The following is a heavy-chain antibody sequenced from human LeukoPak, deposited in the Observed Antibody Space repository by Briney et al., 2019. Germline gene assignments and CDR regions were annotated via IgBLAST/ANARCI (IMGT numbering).Heavy chain of an antibody. CDR1: GYTITNNY. D-gene: IGHD5-24*01. J-gene: IGHJ5*02. CDR2: INPSGTGT. CDR3: ATDHSMANTAWWFDP. V-gene: IGHV1-46*01. Sequence: GASVKVSCKASGYTITNNYMHWVRQAPGQGLEWVGVINPSGTGTSYAQKFQGRITMSRDTSTSTVYMELSSLRSEDTAFYYCATDHSMANTAWWFDPWGQGTLVTVSS.